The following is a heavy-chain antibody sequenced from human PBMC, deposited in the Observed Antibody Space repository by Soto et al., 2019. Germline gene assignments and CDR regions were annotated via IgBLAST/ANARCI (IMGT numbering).Heavy chain of an antibody. CDR2: ISYDGSNK. J-gene: IGHJ6*02. CDR3: AKVMWELLFYYYGMDV. V-gene: IGHV3-30*18. D-gene: IGHD1-26*01. CDR1: GFTFSSYG. Sequence: GGSLRLSCAASGFTFSSYGMHWVRQAPGKGLEWVAVISYDGSNKYYADSVKGRFTISRDNSKNTLYLQMNSLRAGDTAVYYCAKVMWELLFYYYGMDVWGQGTTVTVSS.